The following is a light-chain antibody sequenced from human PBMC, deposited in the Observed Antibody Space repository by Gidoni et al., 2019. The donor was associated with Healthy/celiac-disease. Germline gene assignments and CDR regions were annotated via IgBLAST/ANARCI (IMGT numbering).Light chain of an antibody. CDR3: QQRSNWPPLT. CDR2: DAS. Sequence: ELVLTQSPATLSLSPGERATLSCRASPSVSSYLAWYQQKPGQAPRLLIYDASNRATGIPARFSGSGSGTDFTLTISSREPEDFAVYYCQQRSNWPPLTFGGGTKVEIK. CDR1: PSVSSY. V-gene: IGKV3-11*01. J-gene: IGKJ4*01.